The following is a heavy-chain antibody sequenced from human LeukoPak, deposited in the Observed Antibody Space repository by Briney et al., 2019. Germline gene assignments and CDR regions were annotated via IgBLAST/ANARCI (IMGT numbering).Heavy chain of an antibody. J-gene: IGHJ3*02. CDR3: ARTGIAVAAYEDAFDI. D-gene: IGHD6-19*01. V-gene: IGHV4-39*07. Sequence: SETLSLTCTVSGGSISSSSYYWGWIRQPPGKGLEWIGTIYYSGSTYHNPSLKSRVTISVDTSKNQFSLKLSSVTAADTAVYYCARTGIAVAAYEDAFDIWGQGTMVTVSS. CDR2: IYYSGST. CDR1: GGSISSSSYY.